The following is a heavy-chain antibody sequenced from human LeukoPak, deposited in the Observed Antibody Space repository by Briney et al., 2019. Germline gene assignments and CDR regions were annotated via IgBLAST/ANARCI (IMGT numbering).Heavy chain of an antibody. CDR1: GGSISSYY. J-gene: IGHJ4*02. CDR2: IYYSGST. CDR3: ARVAILGVVGIGYYFDY. D-gene: IGHD3-3*01. Sequence: SETLSLTCTVSGGSISSYYWSWIRQPPGKGLEWIGYIYYSGSTNYNPSLKSRVTISVDTSKNQFSLKLSSVTAADTAVYYCARVAILGVVGIGYYFDYWGQGTLVTVSS. V-gene: IGHV4-59*01.